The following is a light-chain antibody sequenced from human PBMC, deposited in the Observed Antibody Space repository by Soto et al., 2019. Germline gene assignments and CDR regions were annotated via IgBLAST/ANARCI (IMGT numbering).Light chain of an antibody. J-gene: IGLJ2*01. CDR2: EVS. V-gene: IGLV2-14*01. CDR1: SSDVGGYNH. CDR3: CSYTSITTSVV. Sequence: QPVLTQPASVSGSPGQSITISCTGTSSDVGGYNHVSWYQQHPGKAPKLIIYEVSSRPSGVPNRFSGSKSGNTASLTISGLQAEDEADYYCCSYTSITTSVVFGGGTKVTVL.